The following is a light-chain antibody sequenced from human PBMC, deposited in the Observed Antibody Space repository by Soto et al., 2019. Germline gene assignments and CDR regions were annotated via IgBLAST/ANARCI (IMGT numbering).Light chain of an antibody. V-gene: IGKV3-15*01. CDR1: QSVSSN. Sequence: TLMTQSPSTLSVSPVERSTLSCMASQSVSSNLAWYQQKPGQAPRLLIYGASTRATGIPARFSGSGSGTEFTLTISSLQSEDFAVYYCQQYKNWPPTTFGQGTRLEIK. CDR2: GAS. CDR3: QQYKNWPPTT. J-gene: IGKJ5*01.